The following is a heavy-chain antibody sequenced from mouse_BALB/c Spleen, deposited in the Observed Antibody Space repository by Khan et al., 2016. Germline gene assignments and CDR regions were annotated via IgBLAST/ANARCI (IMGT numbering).Heavy chain of an antibody. CDR1: GYTFTNYG. Sequence: QIQLVQSGPELKKPGETVKISCKTAGYTFTNYGMNWVKQAPGKGLKWMGWINTYTGEPAYADDFKGRFALSLETSARTAFLLINNLKNEDTATSCYARDGNYYAMDYWGQGTSVTVSS. CDR2: INTYTGEP. CDR3: ARDGNYYAMDY. D-gene: IGHD2-1*01. V-gene: IGHV9-3-1*01. J-gene: IGHJ4*01.